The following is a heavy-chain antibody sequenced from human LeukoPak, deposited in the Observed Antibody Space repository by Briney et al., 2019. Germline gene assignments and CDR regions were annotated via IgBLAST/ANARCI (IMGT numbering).Heavy chain of an antibody. CDR3: ARLLPRTGTTAYYFHNDMDV. Sequence: PGGSLRLSCAASGFTFSSYGMHWVRQSPGRGLEWIGEINHSGSTNYNPSLKSRVIISIDTSKNQFSLKLSSVTAADTADYYCARLLPRTGTTAYYFHNDMDVWGKGTTVTISS. D-gene: IGHD1-1*01. V-gene: IGHV4-34*01. CDR2: INHSGST. J-gene: IGHJ6*03. CDR1: GFTFSSYG.